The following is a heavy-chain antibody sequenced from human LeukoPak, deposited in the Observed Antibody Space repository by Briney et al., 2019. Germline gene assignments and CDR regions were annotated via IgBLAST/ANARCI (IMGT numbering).Heavy chain of an antibody. J-gene: IGHJ6*02. Sequence: SVKVSCKASGGTFSSYAISWVRQAPGQGLEWMGRIIPIFGIANYAQKFQGRVTITADKSTGTAYMELSSLRSEDTAVYYCARGVQGGGRLNGMDVWGQGTTVTVSS. D-gene: IGHD2-15*01. CDR2: IIPIFGIA. V-gene: IGHV1-69*04. CDR3: ARGVQGGGRLNGMDV. CDR1: GGTFSSYA.